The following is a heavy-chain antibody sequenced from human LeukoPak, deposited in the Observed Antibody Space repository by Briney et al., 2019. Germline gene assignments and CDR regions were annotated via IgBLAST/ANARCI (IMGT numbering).Heavy chain of an antibody. CDR1: GGSVSCGRYY. V-gene: IGHV4-61*01. CDR3: ARELGYCSSTSCRNHDAFDI. D-gene: IGHD2-2*01. CDR2: IYYRGST. J-gene: IGHJ3*02. Sequence: SETLSLTCTVSGGSVSCGRYYWSWIRQPPGKGLEWIGYIYYRGSTNYNPSLKSRVTISVDTSKNQFSLKLSSVTAADTAVYYCARELGYCSSTSCRNHDAFDIWGQGTMVTVSS.